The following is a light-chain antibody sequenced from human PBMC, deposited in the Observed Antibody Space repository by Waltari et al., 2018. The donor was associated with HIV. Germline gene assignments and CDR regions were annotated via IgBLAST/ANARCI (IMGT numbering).Light chain of an antibody. V-gene: IGLV3-25*03. Sequence: SYELTQPPSVSVSPGQTARITCHGDALPKRYAYWYQQKPGQAPVLVIYKDRERPSGIPERFSGSSSGTTVTLTISGVQAEDEADYYCQSADSSGTYRVFGGGTKLTVL. J-gene: IGLJ3*02. CDR2: KDR. CDR1: ALPKRY. CDR3: QSADSSGTYRV.